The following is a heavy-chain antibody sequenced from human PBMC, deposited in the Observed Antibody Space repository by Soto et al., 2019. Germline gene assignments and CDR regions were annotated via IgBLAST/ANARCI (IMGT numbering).Heavy chain of an antibody. D-gene: IGHD2-15*01. CDR2: IKQDGSEN. V-gene: IGHV3-7*03. CDR3: ARERGSKSLDV. CDR1: GFTFSNYW. J-gene: IGHJ6*02. Sequence: EVQLVESGGGLVQPGASLRLSCAASGFTFSNYWLTWVRRAPGKGLEWVANIKQDGSENSYVGSVKGRFTISRDNAKNSLYLHMNNLRVEDAAGYDCARERGSKSLDVWGQGTTVTVSS.